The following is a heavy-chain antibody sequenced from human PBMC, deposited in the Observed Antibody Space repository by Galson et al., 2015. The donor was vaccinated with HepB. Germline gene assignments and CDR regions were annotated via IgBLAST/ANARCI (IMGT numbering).Heavy chain of an antibody. Sequence: SLRLSCAASGFTFSSYAMHWVRQAPGKGLEWVAVISYDGSNKYYADSVKGRFTISRDNSKNTLYLQMNSLRAEDTAVYYCAREGDCSGGSCHDAFDIWGQGTMVTVSS. J-gene: IGHJ3*02. V-gene: IGHV3-30-3*01. CDR3: AREGDCSGGSCHDAFDI. CDR1: GFTFSSYA. D-gene: IGHD2-15*01. CDR2: ISYDGSNK.